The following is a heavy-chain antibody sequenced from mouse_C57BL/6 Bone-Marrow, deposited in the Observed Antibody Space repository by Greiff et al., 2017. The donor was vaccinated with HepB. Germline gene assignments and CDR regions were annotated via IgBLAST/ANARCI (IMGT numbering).Heavy chain of an antibody. Sequence: EVMLVESGAELVRPGASVKLSCTASGFNIKDDYMHWVKQRPEQGLEWIGWIDPENGDTEYASKFQGKATITADTSSNTAYLQLSSLTSEDTAVYYCTTTNYYGSSYAMDYWGQGTSVTVSS. CDR3: TTTNYYGSSYAMDY. CDR1: GFNIKDDY. V-gene: IGHV14-4*01. CDR2: IDPENGDT. D-gene: IGHD1-1*01. J-gene: IGHJ4*01.